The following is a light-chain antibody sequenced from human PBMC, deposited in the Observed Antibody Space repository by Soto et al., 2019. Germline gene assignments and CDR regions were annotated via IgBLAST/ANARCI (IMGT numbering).Light chain of an antibody. CDR3: QQYDSSLLT. Sequence: EIVLTQSPGTLSLSPGERATLSCRASQSVRSNYLAWYQQKPGQAPRLLIYGASSRAIGIPDRFSGSGSGTDFTLTISRLESEDFAVYFCQQYDSSLLTFRGGTKVEIK. J-gene: IGKJ4*01. V-gene: IGKV3-20*01. CDR2: GAS. CDR1: QSVRSNY.